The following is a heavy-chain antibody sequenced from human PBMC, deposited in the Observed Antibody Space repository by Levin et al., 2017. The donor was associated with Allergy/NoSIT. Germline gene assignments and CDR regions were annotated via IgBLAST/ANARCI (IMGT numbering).Heavy chain of an antibody. V-gene: IGHV3-23*01. J-gene: IGHJ3*02. D-gene: IGHD1-14*01. Sequence: GESLKISCAASGFTFSSYAMSWVRQAPGKGLEWVSAISGSGGSTYYADSVKGRFTISRDNSKNTLYLQMNSLRAEDTAVYYCAKFSDRPHAFDIWGQGTMVTVSS. CDR3: AKFSDRPHAFDI. CDR2: ISGSGGST. CDR1: GFTFSSYA.